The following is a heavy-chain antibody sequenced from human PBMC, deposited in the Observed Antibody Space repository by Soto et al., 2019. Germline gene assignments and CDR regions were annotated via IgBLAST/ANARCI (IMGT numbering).Heavy chain of an antibody. CDR3: ARWYCSSTSCFSPYYYYGMYV. V-gene: IGHV1-69*01. D-gene: IGHD2-2*01. CDR1: GGTFSSYA. J-gene: IGHJ6*02. Sequence: QVQLVQSGAEVKKPGSSVKVSCKASGGTFSSYAISWVRQAPGQGLEWMGGIIPIFGTANYAQKFQGRVTITADESTSTAYMELSSLRSEDTAVYYCARWYCSSTSCFSPYYYYGMYVWGQGTTVTVSS. CDR2: IIPIFGTA.